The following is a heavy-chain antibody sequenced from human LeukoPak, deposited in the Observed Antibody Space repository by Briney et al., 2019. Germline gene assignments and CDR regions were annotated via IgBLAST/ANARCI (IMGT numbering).Heavy chain of an antibody. Sequence: GGSLRLSCAASGFTFSDYYMNWIRQAPGKGLEWVSSISSGSTYTNYADSVKGRFTISRDNAKNSLYLQINSVRVEDTAVYYCARNGYSGYDRLNWFDPWGQGTLVTVSS. V-gene: IGHV3-11*03. J-gene: IGHJ5*02. CDR1: GFTFSDYY. CDR2: ISSGSTYT. CDR3: ARNGYSGYDRLNWFDP. D-gene: IGHD5-12*01.